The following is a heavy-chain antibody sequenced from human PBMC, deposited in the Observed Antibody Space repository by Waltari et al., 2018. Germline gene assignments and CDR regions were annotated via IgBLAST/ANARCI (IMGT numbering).Heavy chain of an antibody. CDR2: ISSSSSTI. V-gene: IGHV3-48*04. CDR3: AKDRTGELWDNWFDP. CDR1: GFTFSSYS. D-gene: IGHD3-10*01. J-gene: IGHJ5*02. Sequence: EVQLVESGGGLVQPGGSLRLSCAASGFTFSSYSMNWVRQAPGKGLEWVSYISSSSSTIYYADSVKGRFTISRDNAKNSLYLQMNSLRAEDTAVYYCAKDRTGELWDNWFDPWGQGTLVTVSS.